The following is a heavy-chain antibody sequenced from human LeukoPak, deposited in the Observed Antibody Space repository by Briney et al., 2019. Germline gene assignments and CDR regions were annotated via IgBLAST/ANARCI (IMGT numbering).Heavy chain of an antibody. CDR1: GVSISTSEW. V-gene: IGHV4-4*02. J-gene: IGHJ4*02. Sequence: TSETLSLTCAVSGVSISTSEWWIWVRQPPGQGLEWIGEIHRDGRTRYNPSLTSRVTMSMEYSKNQFSLNVRFVTAADTAIYYCGKTDIYFNPIDYWGPGSLVTVSS. CDR2: IHRDGRT. CDR3: GKTDIYFNPIDY. D-gene: IGHD3-9*01.